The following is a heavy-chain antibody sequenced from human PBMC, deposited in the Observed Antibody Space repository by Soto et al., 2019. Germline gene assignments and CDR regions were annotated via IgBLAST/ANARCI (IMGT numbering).Heavy chain of an antibody. CDR1: GFTFSGYA. V-gene: IGHV3-23*01. CDR2: ISGSGGST. J-gene: IGHJ4*02. CDR3: AKGSPGYSSVVVDY. D-gene: IGHD6-19*01. Sequence: PGGSLRLSCAASGFTFSGYAMSWVRQAPGKGLEWVSAISGSGGSTYYADSVRGRFTISRDNSKNTLYLQMNSLRAEDTAVYYCAKGSPGYSSVVVDYWGQGTLVTVSS.